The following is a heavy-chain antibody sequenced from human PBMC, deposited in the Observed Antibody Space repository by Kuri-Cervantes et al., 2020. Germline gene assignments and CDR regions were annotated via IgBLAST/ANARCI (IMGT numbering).Heavy chain of an antibody. D-gene: IGHD5-12*01. CDR2: IIPIFGTA. V-gene: IGHV1-69*05. Sequence: SVKVSCKASGGTFSSYAISWVRQAPGQGLEWTGGIIPIFGTANYAQKFQGRVTMTRNTSISTAYMELSSLRSEDTAVYYCARGLVRRYSGYDYWFDPWGQGTLVTVSS. CDR1: GGTFSSYA. J-gene: IGHJ5*02. CDR3: ARGLVRRYSGYDYWFDP.